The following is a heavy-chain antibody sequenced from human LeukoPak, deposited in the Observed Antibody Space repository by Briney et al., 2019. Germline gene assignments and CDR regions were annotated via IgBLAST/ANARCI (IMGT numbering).Heavy chain of an antibody. V-gene: IGHV4-59*12. CDR3: ARESLTWLQSRTSWFDP. D-gene: IGHD5-24*01. CDR2: IYYSGST. CDR1: GGSISSYY. Sequence: SETLSLTCTVSGGSISSYYWSWIRQPPGKGLEWIGYIYYSGSTNYNPSLKSRVTISVDSSKNQFSLRLSSVTAADTAVYYCARESLTWLQSRTSWFDPWGQGTLVTVSS. J-gene: IGHJ5*02.